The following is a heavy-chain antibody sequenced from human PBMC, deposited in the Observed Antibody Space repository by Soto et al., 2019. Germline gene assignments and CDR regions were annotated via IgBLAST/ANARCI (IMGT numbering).Heavy chain of an antibody. CDR3: ARLIKGITGTTSGWFDP. J-gene: IGHJ5*02. Sequence: QVQLVQSGAEVKKPGASVKVSCKASGYTFTSYGISWVRQAPGQGLEWMGWISAYNGNTNYAQKRQGRVTMTTDTSTSTAYMELRSLRSDDTAVYYCARLIKGITGTTSGWFDPWGQGTLVTVSS. CDR1: GYTFTSYG. CDR2: ISAYNGNT. D-gene: IGHD1-20*01. V-gene: IGHV1-18*01.